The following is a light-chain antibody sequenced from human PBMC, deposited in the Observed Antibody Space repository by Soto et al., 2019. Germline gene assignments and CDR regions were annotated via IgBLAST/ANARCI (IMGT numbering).Light chain of an antibody. Sequence: AIRMTQSPSSLSASTGDTVTITCRASQDIGSVLAWYQQKPGTAPKVLISGASNLHGGVQSRFSGSGSRTDFTLTITHLQSEDFATYYCKHYLNYPITFGQGTRLEIK. CDR2: GAS. CDR3: KHYLNYPIT. V-gene: IGKV1-8*01. CDR1: QDIGSV. J-gene: IGKJ5*01.